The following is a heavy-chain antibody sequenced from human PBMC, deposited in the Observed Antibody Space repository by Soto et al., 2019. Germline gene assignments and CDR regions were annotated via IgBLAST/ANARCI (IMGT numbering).Heavy chain of an antibody. J-gene: IGHJ6*02. D-gene: IGHD3-9*01. CDR3: AKATARYFDWLLYPAPRADPNLRRKEIYYYYGMDV. CDR2: ISGSGGST. V-gene: IGHV3-23*01. CDR1: GFTFSSYA. Sequence: GGSLRLSCAASGFTFSSYAMSWVRQAPGKGLEWVSAISGSGGSTYYADSVKGRFTISRDNSKNTLYLQMNSLRAEDTAVYYCAKATARYFDWLLYPAPRADPNLRRKEIYYYYGMDVWGQGTTVTVSS.